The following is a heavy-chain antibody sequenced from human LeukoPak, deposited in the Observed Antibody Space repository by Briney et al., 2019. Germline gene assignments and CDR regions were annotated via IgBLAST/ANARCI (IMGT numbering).Heavy chain of an antibody. CDR2: IIPIFGTA. D-gene: IGHD3-10*01. Sequence: GSSVKVSCKASGGTFSSYAISWVRQAPGQGLEWMGGIIPIFGTANYAQKFQGRVTITADESTSTAYMELSSLRSEDTAVYYCARDTGYYYGSGSLTYWGQGTLVTVSS. V-gene: IGHV1-69*01. J-gene: IGHJ4*02. CDR1: GGTFSSYA. CDR3: ARDTGYYYGSGSLTY.